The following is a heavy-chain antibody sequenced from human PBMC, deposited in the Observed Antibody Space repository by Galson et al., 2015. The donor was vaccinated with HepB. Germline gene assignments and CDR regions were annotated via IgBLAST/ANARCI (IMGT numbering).Heavy chain of an antibody. CDR1: GYTFTNYA. Sequence: SVKVSCKASGYTFTNYAMHWVRQAPGQRLEWMGWINAGNGNTRYSQNFQGRVTISRDTSASTAYLELTGLGSEDTAVYYCARERLAVPAALGAYDFWGRGTMVTVSS. V-gene: IGHV1-3*01. J-gene: IGHJ3*01. CDR2: INAGNGNT. CDR3: ARERLAVPAALGAYDF. D-gene: IGHD2-2*01.